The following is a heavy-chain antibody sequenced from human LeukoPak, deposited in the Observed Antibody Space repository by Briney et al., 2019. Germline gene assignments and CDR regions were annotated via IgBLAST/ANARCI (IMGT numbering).Heavy chain of an antibody. CDR3: ARNRVPYGDGVDS. Sequence: SETLSLTCTVSGGSIRVSNYCWGWIRQPPGKGLEWIGNVYYSGSTSYNPSLKSRVTISVETSRSQFSLKLSSVTAADTAVYYCARNRVPYGDGVDSWGQGTLVTVSS. D-gene: IGHD4-17*01. CDR1: GGSIRVSNYC. J-gene: IGHJ4*02. CDR2: VYYSGST. V-gene: IGHV4-39*07.